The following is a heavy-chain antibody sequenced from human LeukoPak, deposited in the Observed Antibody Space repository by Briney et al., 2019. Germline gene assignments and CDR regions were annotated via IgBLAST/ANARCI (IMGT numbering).Heavy chain of an antibody. Sequence: GGSLRLSCTASGFTFSSYSMTWVRQPPGKGLEWLSYISRSSSPIYYADSVKGRFTISRDNAKNSLYLQMNSLRAEDTAVYYCAKAWPDTYYYDSTGYYYLDYWGQGTLVTVSS. D-gene: IGHD3-22*01. J-gene: IGHJ4*02. CDR2: ISRSSSPI. CDR3: AKAWPDTYYYDSTGYYYLDY. V-gene: IGHV3-48*01. CDR1: GFTFSSYS.